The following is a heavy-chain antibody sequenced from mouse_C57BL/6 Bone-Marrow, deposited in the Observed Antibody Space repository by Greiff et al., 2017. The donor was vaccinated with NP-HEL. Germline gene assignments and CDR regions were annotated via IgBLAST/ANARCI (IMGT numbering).Heavy chain of an antibody. CDR3: ARSSIYYDYPYYAMDY. V-gene: IGHV7-3*01. D-gene: IGHD2-4*01. CDR1: GFTFTDYY. J-gene: IGHJ4*01. Sequence: EVKLVESGGGLVQPGGSLSLSCAASGFTFTDYYMSWVRQPPGKALEWLGFIRNKANGYTTEYSASVKGRFTISSDNSQSILYLQMNALRAEDSATYYCARSSIYYDYPYYAMDYWGQGTSVTVSS. CDR2: IRNKANGYTT.